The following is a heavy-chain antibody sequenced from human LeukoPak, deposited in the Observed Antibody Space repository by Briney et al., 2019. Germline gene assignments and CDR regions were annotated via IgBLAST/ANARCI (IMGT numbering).Heavy chain of an antibody. D-gene: IGHD3-10*01. V-gene: IGHV4-34*01. Sequence: SETLSLTCAVYGGSFSGYYWSWIRQPPGKGLGWIGEINHSGSTNYNPSLKSRVTISVDTSKNQFSLKLSSVTAADTAVYYCARGAKYYYGSGSYHFDYWGQGTLVTVSS. CDR2: INHSGST. CDR3: ARGAKYYYGSGSYHFDY. CDR1: GGSFSGYY. J-gene: IGHJ4*02.